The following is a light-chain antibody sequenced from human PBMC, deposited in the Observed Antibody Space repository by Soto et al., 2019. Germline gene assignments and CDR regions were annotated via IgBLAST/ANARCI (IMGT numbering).Light chain of an antibody. J-gene: IGKJ4*01. CDR3: QQSYSTPLT. CDR2: AAS. Sequence: DIQMTQSPSSLSASVGDRVTITCRASPSISNYLNWYQHKPGKAPKLLSYAASNLQSGAPSRFSGSGSGTDFTITISSLQPEDSATYYCQQSYSTPLTFGGGTKVEIK. V-gene: IGKV1-39*01. CDR1: PSISNY.